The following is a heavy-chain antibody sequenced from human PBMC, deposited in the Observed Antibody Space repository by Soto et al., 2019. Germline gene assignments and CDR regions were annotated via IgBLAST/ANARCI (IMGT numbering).Heavy chain of an antibody. V-gene: IGHV3-33*01. CDR1: GFTFSSYG. CDR3: AREDSTVTPNYYYYSMDV. D-gene: IGHD4-17*01. J-gene: IGHJ6*02. CDR2: IWYDGRNK. Sequence: QVQLVESGGGVVQPGRSLRLSCAVSGFTFSSYGMHWVRQAPGKGLEWVAVIWYDGRNKYYAASVKGRFTISRDNSMNTQXLQMNSLRAEDTAVYYCAREDSTVTPNYYYYSMDVWGQGTTVTVSS.